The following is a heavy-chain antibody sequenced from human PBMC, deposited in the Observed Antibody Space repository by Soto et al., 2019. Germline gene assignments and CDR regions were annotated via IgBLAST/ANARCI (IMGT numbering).Heavy chain of an antibody. CDR2: IIPIFGTA. J-gene: IGHJ6*02. CDR3: ASTLRFLEWLLEDYYGMDV. CDR1: GGTFSSYP. D-gene: IGHD3-3*01. Sequence: ASVKVSCKASGGTFSSYPISWVLQAPGEGLEWMGGIIPIFGTANYAQKFQGRVTITADESTSTAYMELSSLRSEDTAVYYCASTLRFLEWLLEDYYGMDVWGQGTTVTVSS. V-gene: IGHV1-69*13.